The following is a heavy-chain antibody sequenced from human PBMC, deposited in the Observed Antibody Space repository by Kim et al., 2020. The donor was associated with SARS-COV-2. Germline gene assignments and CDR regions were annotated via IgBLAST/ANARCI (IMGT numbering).Heavy chain of an antibody. CDR1: GFTFSDYY. D-gene: IGHD6-19*01. J-gene: IGHJ4*02. Sequence: GGSLRLSCAASGFTFSDYYMSWIRQAPGKGLEWVSYISSSSSYTNYADSVKGRFTISRDNAKNSLYLQMNSLRAEDTAVYYCASNLVAGTFDYWGQGTLVTVSS. CDR3: ASNLVAGTFDY. V-gene: IGHV3-11*06. CDR2: ISSSSSYT.